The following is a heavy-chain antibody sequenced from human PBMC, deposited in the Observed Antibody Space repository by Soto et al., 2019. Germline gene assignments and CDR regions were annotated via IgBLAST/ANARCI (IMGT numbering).Heavy chain of an antibody. CDR2: IDPSDSYT. CDR3: ARQDAPCSGGSCYDFDY. J-gene: IGHJ4*02. D-gene: IGHD2-15*01. V-gene: IGHV5-10-1*01. Sequence: GSLKISCKGSGYSFTSYWISWVRQMPGKGLEWMGRIDPSDSYTNYSPSFQGHVTISADKSISTAYLQWSSLKASDTAMYYCARQDAPCSGGSCYDFDYWGQGTLVTVSS. CDR1: GYSFTSYW.